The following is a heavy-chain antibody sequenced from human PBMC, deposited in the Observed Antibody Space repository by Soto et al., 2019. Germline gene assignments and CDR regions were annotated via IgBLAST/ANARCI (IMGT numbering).Heavy chain of an antibody. Sequence: KTSETLSLTCTVSGGSISSYYWSWIRQPAGRGLEWIGRFYTSASTNYNPSLKSRVTMSVDTSKNQFSLKLSSVTAADTAVYYCARDISLIVSGMDVWGQGTTVTVSS. CDR1: GGSISSYY. V-gene: IGHV4-4*07. CDR2: FYTSAST. J-gene: IGHJ6*02. D-gene: IGHD3-22*01. CDR3: ARDISLIVSGMDV.